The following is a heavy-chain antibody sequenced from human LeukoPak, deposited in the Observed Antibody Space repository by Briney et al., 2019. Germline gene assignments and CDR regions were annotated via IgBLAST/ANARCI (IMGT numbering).Heavy chain of an antibody. CDR2: ISSSSSYI. V-gene: IGHV3-21*06. CDR3: ARAPGGTMVLDY. Sequence: PGGSLRLSCAASGFTFSSYSMNWVRQAPGKGLEWVSSISSSSSYIYYADSVKGRFTISRDNAKNTLYLQMNSLRAEDTALYYCARAPGGTMVLDYWGQGTLVTVSS. D-gene: IGHD3-10*01. J-gene: IGHJ4*02. CDR1: GFTFSSYS.